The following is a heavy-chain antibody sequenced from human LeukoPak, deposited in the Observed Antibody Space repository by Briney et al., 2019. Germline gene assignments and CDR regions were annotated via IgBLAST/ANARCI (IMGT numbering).Heavy chain of an antibody. V-gene: IGHV3-11*04. D-gene: IGHD3-22*01. CDR2: ISSSGSTI. CDR1: GGSISSSSYY. CDR3: ARDGGYYDSSGYIDYYGMDV. Sequence: LSLTCTVSGGSISSSSYYWGWIRQPPGKGLEWVSYISSSGSTIYYADSVKGRFTISRDNAKNSLYLQMNSLRAEDTAVYYCARDGGYYDSSGYIDYYGMDVWGQGTTVTVS. J-gene: IGHJ6*02.